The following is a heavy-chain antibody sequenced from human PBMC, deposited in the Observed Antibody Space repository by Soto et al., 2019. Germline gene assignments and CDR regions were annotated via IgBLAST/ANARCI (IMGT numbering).Heavy chain of an antibody. CDR2: IIPIFGTT. Sequence: GASVKVSCKASGGTFSSYTMSWVRQAPGQGLEWMGGIIPIFGTTTYAHKFQGRVTITADESTSTVYMELSSLRGEDTAVYYCARGALNTLAYYSGMDVWGQGTTVTVSS. V-gene: IGHV1-69*13. CDR1: GGTFSSYT. J-gene: IGHJ6*02. CDR3: ARGALNTLAYYSGMDV. D-gene: IGHD2-15*01.